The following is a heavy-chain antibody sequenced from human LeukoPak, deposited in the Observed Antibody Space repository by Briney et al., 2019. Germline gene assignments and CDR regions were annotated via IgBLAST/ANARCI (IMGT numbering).Heavy chain of an antibody. CDR1: GGSFSGYY. Sequence: PSETLSLTCAVYGGSFSGYYWSWIRQPPGKGLEWIGEINHSGSTNYNPSLKGRVTISVDTSKNQFSLKLSSVTAADTAVYYCASLPYSSGDAFDIWGQGTMVTVSS. D-gene: IGHD6-19*01. CDR2: INHSGST. V-gene: IGHV4-34*01. CDR3: ASLPYSSGDAFDI. J-gene: IGHJ3*02.